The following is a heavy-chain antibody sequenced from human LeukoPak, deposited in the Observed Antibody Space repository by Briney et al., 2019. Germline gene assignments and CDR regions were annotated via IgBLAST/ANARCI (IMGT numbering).Heavy chain of an antibody. J-gene: IGHJ3*02. CDR3: ARDYYYDNAFDI. CDR1: GFTFSSYA. CDR2: ISYDGSNK. D-gene: IGHD3-22*01. Sequence: GGSLRLSCAASGFTFSSYAMHWVRQAPGKGLEWVAVISYDGSNKYYADSVKGRFTISRDNSKNTLYLQMNSLRAEDTAVYYCARDYYYDNAFDIWGQGTMVTVSS. V-gene: IGHV3-30*01.